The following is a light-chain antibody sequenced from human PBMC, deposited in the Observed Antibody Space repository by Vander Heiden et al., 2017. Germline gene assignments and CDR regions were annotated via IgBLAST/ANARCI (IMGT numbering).Light chain of an antibody. V-gene: IGLV2-23*02. J-gene: IGLJ3*02. CDR1: SSDVGSYNL. CDR3: CSYAGSSTFAV. CDR2: EVS. Sequence: QSALTHPASVSGPPGQSITISCPGTSSDVGSYNLVSWYQQHPGKAPKLMIYEVSKRPSGVSNRFSGSKSGNTASLTISGLQAEDEADYYCCSYAGSSTFAVFGGGTKLTVL.